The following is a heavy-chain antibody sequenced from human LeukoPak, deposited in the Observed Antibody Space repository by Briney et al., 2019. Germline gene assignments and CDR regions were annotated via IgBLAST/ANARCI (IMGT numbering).Heavy chain of an antibody. D-gene: IGHD2-15*01. CDR1: GFTLCLYY. CDR2: ISSSGIYT. J-gene: IGHJ4*02. CDR3: ARKLLFDF. Sequence: GDSLSLSRAPCGFTLCLYYMMWMRQPAGGGLEWVSSISSSGIYTNYADSVKGRFTISRDNAKNSLYLQMNSLRAEDTAVYYCARKLLFDFWGQGTLVTVSS. V-gene: IGHV3-11*06.